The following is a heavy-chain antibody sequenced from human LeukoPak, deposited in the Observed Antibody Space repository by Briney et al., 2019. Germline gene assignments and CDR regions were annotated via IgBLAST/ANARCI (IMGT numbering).Heavy chain of an antibody. Sequence: GGSLRLSCAASGFTFSSYAMSWVRQAPGKGLEWVSAISGSGGSTYYADSVKGRFTISRDNSKNTLHLQMNSLRAEDTAVYYCAKGLVGNWNYDWFDPWGQGTLVTVSS. D-gene: IGHD1-7*01. J-gene: IGHJ5*02. CDR3: AKGLVGNWNYDWFDP. CDR2: ISGSGGST. CDR1: GFTFSSYA. V-gene: IGHV3-23*01.